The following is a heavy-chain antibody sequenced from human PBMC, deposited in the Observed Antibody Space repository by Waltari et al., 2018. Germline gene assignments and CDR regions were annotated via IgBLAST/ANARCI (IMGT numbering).Heavy chain of an antibody. J-gene: IGHJ1*01. CDR1: ECTFRSCA. CDR3: ANDSSVADCNGGSCPLGH. CDR2: IIYSEGTT. Sequence: EVQLLKSGGDLVHPGGSLRISCAASECTFRSCALTWVRQAPGKGLWWFSIIYSEGTTYYAYSVKGRFTISRDNSKNTLYLQMNSLRPEDTAVYYCANDSSVADCNGGSCPLGHWGQGTLVTVSA. V-gene: IGHV3-23*03. D-gene: IGHD2-15*01.